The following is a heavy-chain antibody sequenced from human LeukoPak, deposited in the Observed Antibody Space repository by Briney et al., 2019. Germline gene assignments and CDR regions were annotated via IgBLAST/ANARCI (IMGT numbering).Heavy chain of an antibody. Sequence: GASVKVSCKASGYTFTSYYMHWVRQAPGQGLEWMGIINPSGGSTSYAQKFQGRVTMTRDTSTSTVYMELSSLRSEDTAVYYCARGEDIVVVAAATIEYWGQGALVTVSS. J-gene: IGHJ4*02. D-gene: IGHD2-15*01. V-gene: IGHV1-46*01. CDR3: ARGEDIVVVAAATIEY. CDR2: INPSGGST. CDR1: GYTFTSYY.